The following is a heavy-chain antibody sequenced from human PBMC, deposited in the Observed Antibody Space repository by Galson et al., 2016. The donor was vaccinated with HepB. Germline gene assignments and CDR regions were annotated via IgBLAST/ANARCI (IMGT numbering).Heavy chain of an antibody. V-gene: IGHV3-66*01. J-gene: IGHJ5*02. D-gene: IGHD2-15*01. CDR2: IYSGGST. CDR1: GFIVSNNY. CDR3: ARNRHCSGGSCYGA. Sequence: SLRLSCAASGFIVSNNYMRWVRQAPGKGLEWVSLIYSGGSTYYADSVKGRFTISRDSSKNTLYLQMNSLRAEDTAVYYCARNRHCSGGSCYGAWGQGTLVTVSS.